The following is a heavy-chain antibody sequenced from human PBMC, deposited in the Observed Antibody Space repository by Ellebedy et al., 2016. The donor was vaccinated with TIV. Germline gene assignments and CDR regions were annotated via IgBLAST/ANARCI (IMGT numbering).Heavy chain of an antibody. V-gene: IGHV3-23*01. Sequence: GESLKISCAASGFSFSSYAMRWVRQAPGKGLEWVSGIVGSGGSRYADSVKGRFTISRDNSKSTLDLQMSSLRAEDTAVYYCAKDRISGDGYWVFDFWGQGTLVTVST. CDR3: AKDRISGDGYWVFDF. D-gene: IGHD5-18*01. CDR1: GFSFSSYA. CDR2: IVGSGGSR. J-gene: IGHJ4*02.